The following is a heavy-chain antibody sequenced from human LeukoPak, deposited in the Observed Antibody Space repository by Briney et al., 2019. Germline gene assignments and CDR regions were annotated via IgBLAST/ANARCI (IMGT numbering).Heavy chain of an antibody. D-gene: IGHD5-12*01. Sequence: PGGSLRLSCAASGFTFDDYAMHWVRQAPGKGLEWVSGISWNSGSIGYADSVKGRFTISRDNAKNSLYLQMNSLRAEDTALYYCAKSRGYSGYERPFNIWGQGTMVTVSS. V-gene: IGHV3-9*01. J-gene: IGHJ3*02. CDR2: ISWNSGSI. CDR3: AKSRGYSGYERPFNI. CDR1: GFTFDDYA.